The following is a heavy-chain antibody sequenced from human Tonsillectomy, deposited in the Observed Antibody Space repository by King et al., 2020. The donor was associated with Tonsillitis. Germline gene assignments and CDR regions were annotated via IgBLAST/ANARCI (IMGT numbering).Heavy chain of an antibody. CDR1: GFTFSRYW. J-gene: IGHJ4*02. D-gene: IGHD3-10*01. Sequence: VQLVESWGGLVQPGGSLRLSCVVSGFTFSRYWMSWVRQSPGKGLEWVANIQEDGSDKHYVDAVKGRFNISRDNAKNSLFLQMNSLRAEDTAVYYCATEGGRSGSGYWGQGTLVTVSS. CDR2: IQEDGSDK. V-gene: IGHV3-7*01. CDR3: ATEGGRSGSGY.